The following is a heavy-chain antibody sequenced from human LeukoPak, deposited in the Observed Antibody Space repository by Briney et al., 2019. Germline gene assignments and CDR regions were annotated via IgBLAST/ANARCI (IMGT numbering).Heavy chain of an antibody. V-gene: IGHV4-59*01. CDR2: IYYSGST. D-gene: IGHD3-22*01. CDR3: ARVDAYYYDSSGRNWFDP. Sequence: SETLSLTCTVSGGSISSYYWSWIRQPSGKGLEWIGYIYYSGSTNYNPSLKSRVTISVDTSKNQFSLKLSSVTAADTAVYYCARVDAYYYDSSGRNWFDPWGQGTLVTVSS. CDR1: GGSISSYY. J-gene: IGHJ5*02.